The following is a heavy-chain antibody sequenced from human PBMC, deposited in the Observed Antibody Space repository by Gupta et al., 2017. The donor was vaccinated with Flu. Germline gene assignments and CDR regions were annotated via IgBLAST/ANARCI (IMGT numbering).Heavy chain of an antibody. V-gene: IGHV3-15*01. CDR1: GFTFSNAW. CDR2: IKSKTDGGTT. D-gene: IGHD2-15*01. J-gene: IGHJ4*02. Sequence: EVQLVESGGGLVKPGGSLRLSCAASGFTFSNAWMSWVRQAPGKGLEWVGRIKSKTDGGTTDYTAPVKGRFTISRDDSKNTLYLQMNSLKTEDTAVYYCTTFVVAATHFDYWGQGTLVTVSS. CDR3: TTFVVAATHFDY.